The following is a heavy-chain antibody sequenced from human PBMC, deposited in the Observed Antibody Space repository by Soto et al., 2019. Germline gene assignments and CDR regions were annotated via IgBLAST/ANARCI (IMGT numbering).Heavy chain of an antibody. J-gene: IGHJ6*02. D-gene: IGHD4-17*01. CDR3: ARDMTTVTYYYYGMDV. CDR1: GFTFSDYY. Sequence: GGSLRLSCAASGFTFSDYYMSWIRQAPGKGLEWVSYISSSSSYTNYADSVKGRFTISRDNAKNSLYLQMNSLRAEDTAVYYCARDMTTVTYYYYGMDVWGQGTTVTVSS. CDR2: ISSSSSYT. V-gene: IGHV3-11*06.